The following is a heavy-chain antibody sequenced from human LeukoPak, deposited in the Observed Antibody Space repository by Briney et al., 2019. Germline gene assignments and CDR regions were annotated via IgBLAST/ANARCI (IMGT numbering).Heavy chain of an antibody. CDR3: ARGDRIAARPTAFDY. Sequence: SETLSLTCTVSGGSISSYYWSWIRQPPGKGLEWIGYIYYSGNTNCNPSLKSRVTISVDTSKNQFSLKLSSVTAADTAVYYCARGDRIAARPTAFDYWGQGTLVTVSS. J-gene: IGHJ4*02. D-gene: IGHD6-6*01. V-gene: IGHV4-59*01. CDR1: GGSISSYY. CDR2: IYYSGNT.